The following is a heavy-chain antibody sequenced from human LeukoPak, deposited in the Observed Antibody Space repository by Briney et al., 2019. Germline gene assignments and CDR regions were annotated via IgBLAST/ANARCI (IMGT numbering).Heavy chain of an antibody. J-gene: IGHJ2*01. CDR2: IYSGGST. V-gene: IGHV3-53*01. Sequence: RGGSLRLSCAASGFTVSSNYMSWVRQAPGKGLEWVSVIYSGGSTYYADSVKGRFTISRDTSKNTLSLQMNSRRAEDTAVYYCASARIAAARYFYLWGRGTLVTVSS. CDR1: GFTVSSNY. CDR3: ASARIAAARYFYL. D-gene: IGHD6-13*01.